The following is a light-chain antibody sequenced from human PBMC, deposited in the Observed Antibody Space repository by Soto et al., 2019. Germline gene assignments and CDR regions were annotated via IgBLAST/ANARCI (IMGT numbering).Light chain of an antibody. CDR1: SSDVGSYHY. CDR2: DVS. CDR3: SSYISSSTSVV. V-gene: IGLV2-14*01. J-gene: IGLJ2*01. Sequence: QSALTQPASVSGSPGQSITISCTGTSSDVGSYHYVSWYQQHPGKAPKRMIYDVSNRPSGVSDRFSGSNSCNTASLTISGIQAEDEADYYCSSYISSSTSVVFGGGTKLTVL.